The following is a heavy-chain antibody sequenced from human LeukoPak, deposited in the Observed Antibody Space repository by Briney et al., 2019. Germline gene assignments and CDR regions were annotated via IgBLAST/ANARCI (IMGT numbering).Heavy chain of an antibody. J-gene: IGHJ4*02. D-gene: IGHD3-3*01. Sequence: PGGSLRLSCAASGFTFSSYAMHWVRQAPGKGLEWVAVISYDGSNKYYADSVKGRFTISRDNSKNTLYLQMSSLRAEDTAVYYCARSGPDYWGQGTLVTVSS. CDR1: GFTFSSYA. CDR2: ISYDGSNK. CDR3: ARSGPDY. V-gene: IGHV3-30-3*01.